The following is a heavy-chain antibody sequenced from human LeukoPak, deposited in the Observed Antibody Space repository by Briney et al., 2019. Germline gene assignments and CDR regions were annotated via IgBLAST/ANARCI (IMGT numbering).Heavy chain of an antibody. Sequence: PSGTLSLTCTVSGGSISSSSYYWGWIRQPPGKGLEWIGSIYYSGSTNYNPSLKSRVTMSVDTSKNQFSLKLSSVTAADTAVYYCARSGFRAFLIFGVVRNWFDPWGQGTLVTVSS. D-gene: IGHD3-3*01. J-gene: IGHJ5*02. CDR1: GGSISSSSYY. V-gene: IGHV4-39*07. CDR2: IYYSGST. CDR3: ARSGFRAFLIFGVVRNWFDP.